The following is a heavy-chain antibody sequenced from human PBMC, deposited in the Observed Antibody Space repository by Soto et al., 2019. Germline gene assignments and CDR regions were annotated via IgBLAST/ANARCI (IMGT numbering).Heavy chain of an antibody. CDR2: XYXXXSX. CDR1: GGSISSYY. V-gene: IGHV4-59*01. J-gene: IGHJ6*02. CDR3: ARDVSGGNSPYGMDV. Sequence: AESRSLICTVSGGSISSYYWSWIRQPPGKGLEWIXYXYXXXSXNXXXSXXXXVTISVDTSKNQFSLKLSSVTAADTAVYYCARDVSGGNSPYGMDVWGQGTTVTVSS. D-gene: IGHD2-21*02.